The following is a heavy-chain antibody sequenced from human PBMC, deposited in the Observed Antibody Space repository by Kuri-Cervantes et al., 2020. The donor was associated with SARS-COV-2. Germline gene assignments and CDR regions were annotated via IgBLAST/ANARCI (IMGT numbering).Heavy chain of an antibody. D-gene: IGHD1-26*01. CDR1: GFSLSTSGMC. CDR2: VYWDDDK. V-gene: IGHV2-5*08. CDR3: APTFKALGISYFDF. J-gene: IGHJ4*02. Sequence: SGPTLVKPTQTLTLTSTFTGFSLSTSGMCVSWIRQPPGKILEWLAVVYWDDDKHYSPSLRNRLTITKDTSKNQVILTMTNMYKVDTAKYYCAPTFKALGISYFDFWGQGTLVTVSS.